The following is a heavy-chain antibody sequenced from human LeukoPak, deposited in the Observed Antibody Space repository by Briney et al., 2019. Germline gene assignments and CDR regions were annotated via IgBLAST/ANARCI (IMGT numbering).Heavy chain of an antibody. CDR3: AGQGGSSWSRSYRYNWFDP. V-gene: IGHV4-59*08. Sequence: SETLSLTCTVSGGSISSYYWSWIRRPPGKGLEWIGYIYYSGSTNYNPSLKSRVTISVDTSKNQFSLKLSSVTAADTAVYYCAGQGGSSWSRSYRYNWFDPWGQGTLVTVSS. CDR1: GGSISSYY. CDR2: IYYSGST. J-gene: IGHJ5*02. D-gene: IGHD6-13*01.